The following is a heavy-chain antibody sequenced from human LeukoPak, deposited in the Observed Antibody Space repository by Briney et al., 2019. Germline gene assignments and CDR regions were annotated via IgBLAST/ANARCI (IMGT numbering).Heavy chain of an antibody. CDR2: ISFDGSKK. CDR1: GFTFNGFA. Sequence: PGGSLRLSCAASGFTFNGFAMHWVRQAPDKGLEWVAVISFDGSKKYYADSVRGRFTISRGNSENTVYMQMNSLRADDTAVYYCARDQYSSGWYQAGYWGQGTLVTVSS. CDR3: ARDQYSSGWYQAGY. J-gene: IGHJ4*02. D-gene: IGHD6-19*01. V-gene: IGHV3-30*04.